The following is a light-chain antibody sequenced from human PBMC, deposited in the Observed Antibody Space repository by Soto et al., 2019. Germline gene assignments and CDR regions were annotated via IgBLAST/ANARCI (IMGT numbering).Light chain of an antibody. V-gene: IGLV2-14*01. CDR3: SSYTSSSRYV. CDR2: DVS. CDR1: SSDVGDYNY. J-gene: IGLJ1*01. Sequence: QSALTQPASVSGSPGQSITISCTGTSSDVGDYNYVSWYQQHSGKAPKFMIYDVSIRPSGVSNRFSGSKSGNTASLTISGLQAEDEADYYCSSYTSSSRYVFGTGTKLTVL.